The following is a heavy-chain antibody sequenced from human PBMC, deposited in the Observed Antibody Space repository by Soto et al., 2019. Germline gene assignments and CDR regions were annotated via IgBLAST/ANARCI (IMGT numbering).Heavy chain of an antibody. CDR2: IYYSGST. Sequence: PETLSLTCTISGGPVSSGRYYWRWIRQPPEKGLEWIGYIYYSGSTNYNPSLKSRVTISVDTSKNQFSLKLSSVTAADTAVYYCARDSRGYYDSSGYYYFDYWGEGTLVTVSS. CDR3: ARDSRGYYDSSGYYYFDY. CDR1: GGPVSSGRYY. V-gene: IGHV4-61*01. D-gene: IGHD3-22*01. J-gene: IGHJ4*02.